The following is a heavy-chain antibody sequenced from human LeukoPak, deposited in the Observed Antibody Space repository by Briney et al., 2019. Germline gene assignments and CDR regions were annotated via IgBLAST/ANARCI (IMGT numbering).Heavy chain of an antibody. CDR2: IYSGGNT. V-gene: IGHV3-66*01. D-gene: IGHD3-10*01. CDR3: ARGHSGTSFFDY. J-gene: IGHJ4*02. Sequence: PGGSLRLSCEASGFTFSAYAMTWVRQAPGKGLEWVSIIYSGGNTYYADSAKGRFTISRDNSKNTLYLQMNSLRVEDTAVYYCARGHSGTSFFDYWGQGILVTVSS. CDR1: GFTFSAYA.